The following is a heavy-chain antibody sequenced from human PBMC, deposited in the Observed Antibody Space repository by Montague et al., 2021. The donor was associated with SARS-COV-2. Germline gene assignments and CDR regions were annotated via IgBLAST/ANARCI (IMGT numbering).Heavy chain of an antibody. D-gene: IGHD6-19*01. Sequence: SETLSLTCTVSGYSINTGYYWGWIRQPPGKGLEWIGTIYHSGSTYFNPSLKSRVTISVDTSKNQFSLNLSSVTAADTAVYYCAKVAGSHVTFDIWGRGTMVTVSS. CDR2: IYHSGST. V-gene: IGHV4-38-2*02. CDR1: GYSINTGYY. CDR3: AKVAGSHVTFDI. J-gene: IGHJ3*02.